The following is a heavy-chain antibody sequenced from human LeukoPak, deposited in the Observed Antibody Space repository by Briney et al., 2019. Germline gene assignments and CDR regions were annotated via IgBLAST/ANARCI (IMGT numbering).Heavy chain of an antibody. CDR3: ARSTSYYDSSGYADY. J-gene: IGHJ4*02. D-gene: IGHD3-22*01. CDR1: GFTFGSYG. CDR2: IWYDGSNK. Sequence: GRSLRLSCAASGFTFGSYGMHWVRQAPGKGLEWVAVIWYDGSNKYYADSVKGRFTISRDNSKNTLYLQMNSLRAEDTAVYYCARSTSYYDSSGYADYWGQGTLVTVSS. V-gene: IGHV3-33*01.